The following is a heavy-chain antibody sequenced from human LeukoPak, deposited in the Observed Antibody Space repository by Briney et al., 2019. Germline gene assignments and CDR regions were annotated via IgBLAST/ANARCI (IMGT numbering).Heavy chain of an antibody. V-gene: IGHV5-51*01. CDR3: ARPAVAGTLSAFDI. CDR2: VYPGDSDS. D-gene: IGHD6-19*01. CDR1: GYSFTNYW. Sequence: PGESLKISCKGSGYSFTNYWIGWVRQMPGKGLEWMGIVYPGDSDSRYSPSFQGQVTISADKSINTAYVQWSSLKASDTAMYYCARPAVAGTLSAFDIWGQGTMVTVSS. J-gene: IGHJ3*02.